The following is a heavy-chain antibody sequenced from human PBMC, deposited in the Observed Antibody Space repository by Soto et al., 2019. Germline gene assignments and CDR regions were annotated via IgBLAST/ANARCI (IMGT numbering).Heavy chain of an antibody. CDR2: ISGSGGGT. D-gene: IGHD2-21*02. CDR3: HIVVVTAMEMYYFDY. J-gene: IGHJ4*02. V-gene: IGHV3-23*01. CDR1: GFTFSSYA. Sequence: GGSLRLSCAATGFTFSSYAMSWVRQAPGKGLEWVSVISGSGGGTYYADSVKGRFTISRDKSKNTLYLQMNSLRSEDTAVYYCHIVVVTAMEMYYFDYWGQGTLVTVSS.